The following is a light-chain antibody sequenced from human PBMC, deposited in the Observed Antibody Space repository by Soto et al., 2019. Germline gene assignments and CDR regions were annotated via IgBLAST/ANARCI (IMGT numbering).Light chain of an antibody. CDR3: QQLNGYHALT. CDR2: DAS. V-gene: IGKV1-9*01. CDR1: LGISIY. Sequence: DIQLTQSPSFLSASIGDRVTITCRASLGISIYLAWFQQKPGKAPRLLIYDASTLQSGVPSRFSGSRSGTEFTLTNSSLQPEEFATYDCQQLNGYHALTFGGWTKV. J-gene: IGKJ4*02.